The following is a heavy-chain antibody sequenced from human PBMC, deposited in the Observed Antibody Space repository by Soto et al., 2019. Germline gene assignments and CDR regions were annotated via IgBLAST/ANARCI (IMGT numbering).Heavy chain of an antibody. J-gene: IGHJ5*02. Sequence: QVQLVESGGGVVQPGRSLRLSCAASGFTFSSYGMHWVRQAPGKGLEWVAVIWYDGSNKYYAASVKGRFTISRDNSKITLYLQMNSLRAEDTAVYYCARDKRTMISIFDPWGQGTLVTVSS. CDR2: IWYDGSNK. V-gene: IGHV3-33*01. CDR1: GFTFSSYG. CDR3: ARDKRTMISIFDP. D-gene: IGHD3-22*01.